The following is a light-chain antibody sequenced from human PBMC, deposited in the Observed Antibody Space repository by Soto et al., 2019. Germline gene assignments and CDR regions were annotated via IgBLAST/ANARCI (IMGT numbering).Light chain of an antibody. CDR2: YDS. CDR1: NIGSKS. CDR3: QVWDSSSDHGGVV. Sequence: SYELTQPPSVSVAPGKTARITCGGNNIGSKSVHWYQQKPGQAPVLVIYYDSDRPSGIPERFSGSSSGNTATLTISRVEAGDEADYYCQVWDSSSDHGGVVFGGGTKLTVL. J-gene: IGLJ2*01. V-gene: IGLV3-21*04.